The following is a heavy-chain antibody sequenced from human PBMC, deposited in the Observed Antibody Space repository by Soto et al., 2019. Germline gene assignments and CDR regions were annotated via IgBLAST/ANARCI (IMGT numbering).Heavy chain of an antibody. V-gene: IGHV3-30-3*01. CDR3: ARGLYGMDV. CDR1: GFTFSSYA. CDR2: ISYDGSNK. Sequence: QVQLVESGGGVVQPGRSLRLSCAASGFTFSSYAMHWVRQAPGKGLEWVAVISYDGSNKYYADSVKGRFTISRDNSKNTLYLQMTSLRAEDTAVYYCARGLYGMDVLGQGTTVTVS. J-gene: IGHJ6*02.